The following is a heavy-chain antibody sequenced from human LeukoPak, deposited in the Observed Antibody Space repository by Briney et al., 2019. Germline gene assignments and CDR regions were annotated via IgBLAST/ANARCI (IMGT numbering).Heavy chain of an antibody. CDR2: MYYSGST. Sequence: PSETLSLTCTVSGGSITTYFWSWIRQPPGRGLEWIGYMYYSGSTNSNPSLKSRVTTSVDTSKNQFSLKLSSVTAADTAVYYCARHYGDYARYWYFDLWGRGTLVTVSS. CDR1: GGSITTYF. D-gene: IGHD4-17*01. CDR3: ARHYGDYARYWYFDL. J-gene: IGHJ2*01. V-gene: IGHV4-59*08.